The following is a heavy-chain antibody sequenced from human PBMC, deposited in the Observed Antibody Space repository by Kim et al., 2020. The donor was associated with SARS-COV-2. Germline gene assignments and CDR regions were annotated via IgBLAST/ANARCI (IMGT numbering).Heavy chain of an antibody. Sequence: GGSLRLSCATSGFTFSTYWMHWIRQAPGKGLVWVSRINNDGSGTVYADSVKGRFTISRDNAKNTLYLQMNSLRAEDTAVYYCARDLSTWGQGTLVTVSS. CDR3: ARDLST. CDR1: GFTFSTYW. J-gene: IGHJ5*02. CDR2: INNDGSGT. V-gene: IGHV3-74*03. D-gene: IGHD4-4*01.